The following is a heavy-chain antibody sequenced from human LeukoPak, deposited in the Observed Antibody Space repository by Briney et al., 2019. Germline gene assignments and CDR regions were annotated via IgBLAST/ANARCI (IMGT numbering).Heavy chain of an antibody. Sequence: GGSLGLSCAASGFTFSSYAMHWVRQAPGKGLEWVAVISYDGSNKYYADSVKGRFTISRDNSKNTLYLQMNSLRAEDTAVYYCAREIAQYQLLYPVDYWGQGTLVTVSS. D-gene: IGHD2-2*02. CDR3: AREIAQYQLLYPVDY. J-gene: IGHJ4*02. CDR1: GFTFSSYA. CDR2: ISYDGSNK. V-gene: IGHV3-30*01.